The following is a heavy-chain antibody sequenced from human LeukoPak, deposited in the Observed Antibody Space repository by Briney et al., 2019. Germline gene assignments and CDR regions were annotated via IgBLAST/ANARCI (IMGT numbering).Heavy chain of an antibody. CDR1: GFTFSSYG. J-gene: IGHJ4*02. V-gene: IGHV3-30*18. CDR2: ISYDGSNK. Sequence: GGSLRLSCAASGFTFSSYGMHWVRQAPGKGLEWVAVISYDGSNKYYADSVKGRFTISRDNSKNTLYLQMNSLRAEDTAVYYCAKGAYYDLWGQGTLVTVSS. D-gene: IGHD3-22*01. CDR3: AKGAYYDL.